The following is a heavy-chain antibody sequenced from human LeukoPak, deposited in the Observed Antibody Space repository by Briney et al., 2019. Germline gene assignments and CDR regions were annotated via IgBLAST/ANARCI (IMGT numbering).Heavy chain of an antibody. CDR2: ISAYNGNT. CDR3: ARDHVEMATIPWFDP. D-gene: IGHD5-24*01. V-gene: IGHV1-18*01. J-gene: IGHJ5*02. Sequence: GASVKVSCKASGYTFTSYGISWVRQAPGQGLEWMGWISAYNGNTNYAQKLQGRVTMTTDTSTSTAYLELRSLRSDDTAVYYCARDHVEMATIPWFDPWGQGTLVTVSS. CDR1: GYTFTSYG.